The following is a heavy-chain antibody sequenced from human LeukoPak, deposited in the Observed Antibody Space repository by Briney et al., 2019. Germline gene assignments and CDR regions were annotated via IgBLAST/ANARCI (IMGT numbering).Heavy chain of an antibody. Sequence: GGSLRLSCAASGFTFSDYYMSWIRQAPGMGLEWVGRIKSKTSGGTTDYAAPVEGRFTISRDDSKNTLFLQMNSLKTEDTAFYYCTTYMAARPDNFGFWGQGTLVTVSS. CDR2: IKSKTSGGTT. CDR3: TTYMAARPDNFGF. V-gene: IGHV3-15*01. J-gene: IGHJ4*02. D-gene: IGHD6-6*01. CDR1: GFTFSDYY.